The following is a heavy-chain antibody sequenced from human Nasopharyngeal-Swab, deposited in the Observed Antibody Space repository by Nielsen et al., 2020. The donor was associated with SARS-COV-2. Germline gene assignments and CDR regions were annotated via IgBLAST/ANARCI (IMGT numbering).Heavy chain of an antibody. CDR3: ARHEGHEDYFDY. Sequence: RQAPGKGLEWIGSIYYRGSTYYNPSLKSRVTISVDTSKNQFSLKLSSVTAADTAVYYCARHEGHEDYFDYWGQGTLVTVSS. CDR2: IYYRGST. V-gene: IGHV4-39*01. J-gene: IGHJ4*02.